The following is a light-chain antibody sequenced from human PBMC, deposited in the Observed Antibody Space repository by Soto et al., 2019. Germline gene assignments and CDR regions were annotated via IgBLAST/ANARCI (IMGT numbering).Light chain of an antibody. V-gene: IGKV1-9*01. CDR3: QKLFDSPIT. Sequence: GESVTITCRASQVISTSLAWYQVQTGKAPKIMIYAHSTLDSGVPSRLSATVSGTEFSLTITSLQPEDFATYYCQKLFDSPITCGQGTRLEIK. J-gene: IGKJ5*01. CDR1: QVISTS. CDR2: AHS.